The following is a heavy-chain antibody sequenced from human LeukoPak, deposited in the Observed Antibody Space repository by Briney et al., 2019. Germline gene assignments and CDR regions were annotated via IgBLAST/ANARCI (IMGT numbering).Heavy chain of an antibody. CDR3: ARDRAWNYFDY. CDR2: ISNDGSRK. V-gene: IGHV3-30*03. D-gene: IGHD3-3*01. J-gene: IGHJ4*02. Sequence: GGSPRLSCAPSGFTFSRHGMHWVRQAPGKGLEWVAIISNDGSRKYYAHSVEGRFTISRDNSKNTLYLQMDSLRAEDTAVYYCARDRAWNYFDYWGQGTLVTVSS. CDR1: GFTFSRHG.